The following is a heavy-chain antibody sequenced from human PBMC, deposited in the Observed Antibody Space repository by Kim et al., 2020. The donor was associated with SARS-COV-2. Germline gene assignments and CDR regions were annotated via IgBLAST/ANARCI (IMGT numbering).Heavy chain of an antibody. J-gene: IGHJ4*02. Sequence: GGSLRLSCAASGFTFDDYAMHWVRQAPGKGLEWVSGISWNSGSIGYADSVKGRFTISRDNAKNSLYLQMNSLRAEDTALYYCAKDIARHYYDSSGYYNYWGQGTLVTVSS. CDR3: AKDIARHYYDSSGYYNY. CDR2: ISWNSGSI. V-gene: IGHV3-9*01. CDR1: GFTFDDYA. D-gene: IGHD3-22*01.